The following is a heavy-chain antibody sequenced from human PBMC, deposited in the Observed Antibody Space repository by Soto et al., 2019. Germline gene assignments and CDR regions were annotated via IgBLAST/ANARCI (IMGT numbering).Heavy chain of an antibody. D-gene: IGHD3-3*01. Sequence: QVQLVQSGAEVKKPGASVKVSCKASGYTFTSYGISWVRQAPGQGLEWMGWMNPNSGNTGYAQKFQGRVTMTRNTSISTAYMELSSLRSEDTAVYYCASVPSSFGVVSSDYWGQGTLVTVSS. CDR1: GYTFTSYG. V-gene: IGHV1-8*02. J-gene: IGHJ4*02. CDR2: MNPNSGNT. CDR3: ASVPSSFGVVSSDY.